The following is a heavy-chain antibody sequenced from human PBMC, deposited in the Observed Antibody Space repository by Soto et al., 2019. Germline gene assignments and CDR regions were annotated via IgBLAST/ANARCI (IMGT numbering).Heavy chain of an antibody. V-gene: IGHV1-3*04. CDR3: TGDNNGLGYY. D-gene: IGHD1-1*01. CDR2: INTGTGNT. Sequence: QVQLVQSGAEVKKPGASVRVSCKASGYIFTGYPMHWVRQAPGQSLEWMGWINTGTGNTKYSQNFQGRVTTSRDTSASTAYMELSSLRSEDTAMYYCTGDNNGLGYYWGQGTLVTVSS. CDR1: GYIFTGYP. J-gene: IGHJ4*02.